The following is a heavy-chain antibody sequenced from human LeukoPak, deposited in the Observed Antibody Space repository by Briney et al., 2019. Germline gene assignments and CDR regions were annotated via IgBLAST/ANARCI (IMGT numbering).Heavy chain of an antibody. V-gene: IGHV3-48*01. CDR1: GFTFTSYS. J-gene: IGHJ4*02. CDR3: ARDPEIVVVIPSRGSNFDY. D-gene: IGHD3-22*01. CDR2: ISSSSSTI. Sequence: SLRLSCAVSGFTFTSYSMNWVRQAPGKGLEWVSYISSSSSTIYYADSVKGRFTISRDNSKNTLCMNSLRAEETAVYYCARDPEIVVVIPSRGSNFDYWGQGTLVTVSS.